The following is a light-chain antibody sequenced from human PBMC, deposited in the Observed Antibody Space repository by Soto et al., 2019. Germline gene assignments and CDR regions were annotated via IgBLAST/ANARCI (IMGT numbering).Light chain of an antibody. CDR2: GNT. J-gene: IGLJ1*01. CDR1: SSNIGSGYD. Sequence: SVLTRPPSVSVAPGQRVTISCTWTSSNIGSGYDVHWYQHLPGTAPKLLIYGNTIRPSGVPDRFSGSKSGTSASLAITGLQAEDEADYYCQSYDRSLRGYVFGTGTKVTVL. CDR3: QSYDRSLRGYV. V-gene: IGLV1-40*01.